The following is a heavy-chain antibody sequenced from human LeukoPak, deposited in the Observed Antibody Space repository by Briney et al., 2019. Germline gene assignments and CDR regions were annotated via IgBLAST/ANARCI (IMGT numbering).Heavy chain of an antibody. D-gene: IGHD4-23*01. CDR1: GGTFSSYA. V-gene: IGHV1-69*13. CDR3: ARIYSYGGNSDY. CDR2: IIPIFGTA. Sequence: ASVKVSCKASGGTFSSYAISWVRQAPGQGLEWMGGIIPIFGTANYAQKFQGRVTITADESTSTAYMELSSLRSEDTAVYYCARIYSYGGNSDYWGQGTLVTVSS. J-gene: IGHJ4*02.